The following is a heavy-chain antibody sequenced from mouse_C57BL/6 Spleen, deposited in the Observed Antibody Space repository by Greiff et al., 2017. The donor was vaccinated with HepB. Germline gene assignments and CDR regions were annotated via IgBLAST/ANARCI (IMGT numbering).Heavy chain of an antibody. CDR1: GFTFSDYY. J-gene: IGHJ3*01. V-gene: IGHV5-12*01. Sequence: VQRVESGGGLVQPGGSLKLSCAASGFTFSDYYMYWVRQTPEKRLEWVAYISNGGGSTYYPDTVKGRFTISRDNAKNTLYLQMSRLKSEDTAMYYCARRGFAYWGQGTLVTVSA. CDR3: ARRGFAY. CDR2: ISNGGGST.